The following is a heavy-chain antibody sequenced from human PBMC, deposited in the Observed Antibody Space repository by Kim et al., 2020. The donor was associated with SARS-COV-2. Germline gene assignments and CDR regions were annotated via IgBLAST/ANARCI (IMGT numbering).Heavy chain of an antibody. CDR2: IAQDGSEK. CDR3: ATEMVHNSLDY. D-gene: IGHD3-10*01. Sequence: GGSLRLSCAASGFTFSSYWMRWVRQAPGKGLEWVAHIAQDGSEKYYVDSVKGRFTISRDNAKNSLYLQVNSLRADDTAVYHCATEMVHNSLDYWGQGTLVTASS. J-gene: IGHJ4*02. V-gene: IGHV3-7*03. CDR1: GFTFSSYW.